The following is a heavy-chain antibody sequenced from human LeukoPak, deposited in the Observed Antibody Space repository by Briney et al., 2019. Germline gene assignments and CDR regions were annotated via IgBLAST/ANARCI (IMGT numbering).Heavy chain of an antibody. V-gene: IGHV4-39*07. CDR2: IYYSGST. Sequence: PSETLSLTCTVSGGSLSSSSYYWGWIRQPPGKGLEWIGSIYYSGSTYYNPSLKSRVTISVDTSKNQFSLKLSSVTAADTAVYYCAREIGCTNGVCYHWFDPWGQGTLVTVSS. CDR3: AREIGCTNGVCYHWFDP. CDR1: GGSLSSSSYY. D-gene: IGHD2-8*01. J-gene: IGHJ5*02.